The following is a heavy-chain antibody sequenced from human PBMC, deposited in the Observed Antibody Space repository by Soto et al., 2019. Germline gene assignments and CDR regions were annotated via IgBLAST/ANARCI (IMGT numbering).Heavy chain of an antibody. V-gene: IGHV3-30-3*01. CDR3: ARDKRDLRFLEWSYYFDY. D-gene: IGHD3-3*01. CDR1: GFTFSTYA. Sequence: PVGVPRLSCAASGFTFSTYAMHWVRQAPGKGLEWVAVISYDGSNKYYADSVKGRFTISRDNSKNTLYLQMNSLRAEDTAVYYCARDKRDLRFLEWSYYFDYWGQGTLVTVS. J-gene: IGHJ4*02. CDR2: ISYDGSNK.